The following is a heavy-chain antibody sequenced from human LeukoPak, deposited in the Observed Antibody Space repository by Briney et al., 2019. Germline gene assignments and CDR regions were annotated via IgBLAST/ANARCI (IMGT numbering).Heavy chain of an antibody. V-gene: IGHV1-2*02. D-gene: IGHD3-22*01. CDR1: GYTFTAQY. CDR3: ARRSRYYDSSGFHFDY. CDR2: INPNNGDT. Sequence: ASVKVSCKASGYTFTAQYMHWVRQAPGQGLEWMGWINPNNGDTKYAQSFLGRVTMTRDTSISTAYMELSRLRSDDTAVYYCARRSRYYDSSGFHFDYWGQGTLVTVSS. J-gene: IGHJ4*02.